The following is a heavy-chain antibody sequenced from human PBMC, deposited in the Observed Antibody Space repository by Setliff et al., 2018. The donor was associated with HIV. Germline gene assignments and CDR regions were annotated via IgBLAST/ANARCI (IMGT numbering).Heavy chain of an antibody. Sequence: GASVKVSCKASGYTFTGYFMHWVRQAPGQGLEWLGWINPNTGGTNSPQRFQGRVTMTRDTSINTAYLELTRLRSDDTALYFCAREIYPHHGDYFGWSDLWGQGTLVTVSS. CDR2: INPNTGGT. J-gene: IGHJ5*02. CDR3: AREIYPHHGDYFGWSDL. D-gene: IGHD4-17*01. V-gene: IGHV1-2*02. CDR1: GYTFTGYF.